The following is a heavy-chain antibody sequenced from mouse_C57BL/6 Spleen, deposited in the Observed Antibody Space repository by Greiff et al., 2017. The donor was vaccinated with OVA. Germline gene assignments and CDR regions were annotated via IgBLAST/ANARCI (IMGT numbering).Heavy chain of an antibody. J-gene: IGHJ2*01. CDR2: IDPSASGS. D-gene: IGHD2-5*01. V-gene: IGHV1-52*01. CDR1: GYTFTSYW. CDR3: ARDSNYPDG. Sequence: VQLQQPGAELVRPGSSVKLSCTASGYTFTSYWMHWVQQRPIQGLEWIGNIDPSASGSHSKQKFKVKATLTVDKSSSTAYMQLSSLTSAESAVYYCARDSNYPDGWGESTTLSVAS.